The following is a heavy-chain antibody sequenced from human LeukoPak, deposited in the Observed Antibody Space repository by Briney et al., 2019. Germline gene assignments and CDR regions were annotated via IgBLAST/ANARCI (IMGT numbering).Heavy chain of an antibody. CDR2: TYSDGTT. J-gene: IGHJ3*02. D-gene: IGHD1-26*01. CDR3: AKEKRNLRGARDAFDI. CDR1: GFTVSSNF. Sequence: GGSLRLSCAASGFTVSSNFMTWVRQAPGKGLEWVSVTYSDGTTYYAGSVKGRFTISRDNSKNTLDLQMNSLRAEDTATYYCAKEKRNLRGARDAFDIWGQGTMVTVSA. V-gene: IGHV3-53*01.